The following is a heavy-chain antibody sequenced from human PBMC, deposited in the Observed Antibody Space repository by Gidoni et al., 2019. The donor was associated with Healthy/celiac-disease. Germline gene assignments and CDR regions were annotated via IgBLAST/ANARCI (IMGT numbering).Heavy chain of an antibody. V-gene: IGHV2-5*01. D-gene: IGHD3-3*01. Sequence: QITLKESGPTLVKPTQTLTLTCTFSGFSLSTSGVGVGWIRQTPGKALVCLALIYWNYDKRYSPSLNSRLNITKDTSKNQVVITITNMDPVDTATYYCAHSPYDFWSGYYKGWFDPWGQGTLVTVSS. CDR3: AHSPYDFWSGYYKGWFDP. CDR2: IYWNYDK. CDR1: GFSLSTSGVG. J-gene: IGHJ5*02.